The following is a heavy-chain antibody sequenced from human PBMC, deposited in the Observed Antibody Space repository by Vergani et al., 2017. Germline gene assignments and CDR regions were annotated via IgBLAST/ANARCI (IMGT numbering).Heavy chain of an antibody. V-gene: IGHV3-7*01. CDR1: GFTFSSYW. CDR3: AGASSGXDRVWFYYYYYMDV. CDR2: IKQDGSEK. D-gene: IGHD6-19*01. J-gene: IGHJ6*03. Sequence: EVQLVESGGGLVQPGGSLRLSCAASGFTFSSYWMSWVRQAPGKGLEWVANIKQDGSEKYYVDSVKGRFTISRDNAKNSLYLQMNSLRAEDTAVYYCAGASSGXDRVWFYYYYYMDVWGKGTTVTVSS.